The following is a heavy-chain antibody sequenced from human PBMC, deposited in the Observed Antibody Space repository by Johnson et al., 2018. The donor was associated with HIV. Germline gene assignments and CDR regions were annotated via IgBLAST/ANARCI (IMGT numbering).Heavy chain of an antibody. CDR1: GFTFNDYS. CDR2: ISSSGSAI. V-gene: IGHV3-11*04. J-gene: IGHJ3*02. CDR3: ARVWGKGFDI. Sequence: QVQLVESGGGVVQPGGSLRLSCVVSGFTFNDYSMSWIRQAPGKGLEWVSYISSSGSAIYNVDSVKGRFTISRDNVENSLFLQMNNLRVDDTAVYYCARVWGKGFDIWGQGTLVTVAA. D-gene: IGHD7-27*01.